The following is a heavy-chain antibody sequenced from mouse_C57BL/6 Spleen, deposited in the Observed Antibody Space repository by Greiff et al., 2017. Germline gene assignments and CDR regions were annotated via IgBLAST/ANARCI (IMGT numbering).Heavy chain of an antibody. J-gene: IGHJ4*01. D-gene: IGHD1-1*01. V-gene: IGHV5-6*02. CDR2: ISSGGSYT. CDR1: GFTFSSYG. Sequence: EVKLEESGGDLVKPGGSLKLSCAASGFTFSSYGLSWVRQTPDKRLEWVATISSGGSYTYYPDTVKGRFTIARDNAKNTLYLQMSSLKSEDTAMYYCARHAVITTVGATDYYAMDYWGQGTSVTVSS. CDR3: ARHAVITTVGATDYYAMDY.